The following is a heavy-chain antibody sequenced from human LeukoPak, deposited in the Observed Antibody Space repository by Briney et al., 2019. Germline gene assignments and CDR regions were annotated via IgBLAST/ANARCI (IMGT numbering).Heavy chain of an antibody. V-gene: IGHV3-23*01. J-gene: IGHJ5*02. D-gene: IGHD3-9*01. CDR2: ISGSGGST. CDR1: GFTFSSYA. Sequence: KAGGSLRLSCAASGFTFSSYAMSWVRQAPGKGLEWVSVISGSGGSTYYADSVKGRFTISRDNSKNTLYLQMNSLRAEDTAVHYCAREDYDILTGYFRRYLGWFDPWGQGTLVTVSS. CDR3: AREDYDILTGYFRRYLGWFDP.